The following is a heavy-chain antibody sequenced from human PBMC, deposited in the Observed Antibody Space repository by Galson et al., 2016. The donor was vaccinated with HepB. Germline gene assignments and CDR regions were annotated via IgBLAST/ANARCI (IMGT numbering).Heavy chain of an antibody. D-gene: IGHD5-18*01. CDR2: ITTNGDS. CDR3: VRVGGYRGGSLSLLYMDV. CDR1: GFTFNRIT. V-gene: IGHV3-21*01. Sequence: SLRLSCATSGFTFNRITMNWVRQAPGKGLEWVSTITTNGDSYYADSVKGRFTISRDDAKDSLFLQMTSPRAEDTAVYYCVRVGGYRGGSLSLLYMDVWGEGTTVTVSS. J-gene: IGHJ6*03.